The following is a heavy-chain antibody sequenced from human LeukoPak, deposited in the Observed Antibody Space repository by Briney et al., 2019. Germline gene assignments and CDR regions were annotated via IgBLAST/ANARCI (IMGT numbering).Heavy chain of an antibody. V-gene: IGHV2-5*01. D-gene: IGHD2-2*01. J-gene: IGHJ4*02. Sequence: KESGPTLVKPTQTLTLTCTFSGFSLSTSGVGVGWIRQPPGKALEWLALIYWNDVKRYSPSLKSRLTITKDTSKNQVVLTMTNMDPVDTATYYCAHGEIVVVPADTYYFDYWGQGTLVTVSS. CDR3: AHGEIVVVPADTYYFDY. CDR2: IYWNDVK. CDR1: GFSLSTSGVG.